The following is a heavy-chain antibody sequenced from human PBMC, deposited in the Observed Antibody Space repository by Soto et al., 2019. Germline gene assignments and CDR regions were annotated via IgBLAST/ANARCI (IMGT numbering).Heavy chain of an antibody. CDR2: IYPGDSDT. J-gene: IGHJ4*02. Sequence: GESLKISCKGSAYSFTSYWIAWVRQMPGKGLEWMGIIYPGDSDTRYSPSFQGQVTISADKSISTAYLQWSSLKASDTAMYYCARSTSPFYFDYWGQGTLVTVSS. V-gene: IGHV5-51*01. CDR1: AYSFTSYW. CDR3: ARSTSPFYFDY.